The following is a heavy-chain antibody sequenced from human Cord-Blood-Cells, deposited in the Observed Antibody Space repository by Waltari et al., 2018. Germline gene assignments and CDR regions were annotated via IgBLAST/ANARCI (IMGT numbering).Heavy chain of an antibody. CDR3: ARQGGRSGYYDAFDI. D-gene: IGHD3-3*01. CDR2: VSPSFGTA. V-gene: IGHV1-69*12. CDR1: GGTFSSYA. Sequence: QVQLVQSGAEVKKPGSSVKVSCKASGGTFSSYAISWVRQAPGQGLEWMGGVSPSFGTANYAQKFQGRVTITADESTSTAYMELSSLRSEDTAVYYCARQGGRSGYYDAFDIWGQGTMVTVSS. J-gene: IGHJ3*02.